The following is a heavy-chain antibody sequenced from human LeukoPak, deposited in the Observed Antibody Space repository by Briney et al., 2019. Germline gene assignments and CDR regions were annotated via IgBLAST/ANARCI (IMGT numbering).Heavy chain of an antibody. CDR1: GGSISSGDYY. Sequence: PSQTLSLTCTVSGGSISSGDYYWSWIRQPPGKGLEWIAYMYYSGSTYYNPSLKSRVTMSADTSKNQLSLKLSSVTAADTAVYYCAREGSEVGATDYWGQGTLVTVSS. J-gene: IGHJ4*02. D-gene: IGHD1-26*01. CDR2: MYYSGST. CDR3: AREGSEVGATDY. V-gene: IGHV4-30-4*01.